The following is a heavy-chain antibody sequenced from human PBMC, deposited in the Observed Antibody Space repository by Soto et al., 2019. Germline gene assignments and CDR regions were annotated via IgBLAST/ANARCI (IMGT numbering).Heavy chain of an antibody. Sequence: SGPTLVNPTQTLTLTCTFSGFSLSTSGVGVGWIRQPPGKALEWLALIYWDDDKRYGPSLKSRLTITKDTSKNQVVLTMTNMDPVDTATYYCAHSSCSGGSCYGGWFDPWGQGTLVTVSS. D-gene: IGHD2-15*01. CDR2: IYWDDDK. CDR1: GFSLSTSGVG. V-gene: IGHV2-5*05. CDR3: AHSSCSGGSCYGGWFDP. J-gene: IGHJ5*02.